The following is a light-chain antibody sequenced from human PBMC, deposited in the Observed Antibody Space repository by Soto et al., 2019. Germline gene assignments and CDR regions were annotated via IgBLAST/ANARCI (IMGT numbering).Light chain of an antibody. Sequence: EIVMTQSPATLSVSPGEGATVSCRASQSVSSHLAWYQHKPGQAPRLLIYSASRRATGIPDRFTGSGSRTDFTLTINRVEPEDFAVYFCQQYAGSPRTFGQGTKVDIK. J-gene: IGKJ1*01. CDR1: QSVSSH. V-gene: IGKV3-20*01. CDR3: QQYAGSPRT. CDR2: SAS.